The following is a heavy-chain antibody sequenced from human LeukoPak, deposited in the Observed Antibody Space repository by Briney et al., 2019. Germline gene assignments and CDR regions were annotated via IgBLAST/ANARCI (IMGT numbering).Heavy chain of an antibody. J-gene: IGHJ6*04. V-gene: IGHV3-23*01. CDR1: AFTFSSYA. CDR2: ISIRGDNT. D-gene: IGHD3-10*02. Sequence: GGTLRLSCAGSAFTFSSYAMSWVRQAPGKGLEWVSSISIRGDNTDYADSVKGRFTISRDNSKNTLYLQMNSLRAEDTAVYYCAELGITMIGGVWGKGTTVTISS. CDR3: AELGITMIGGV.